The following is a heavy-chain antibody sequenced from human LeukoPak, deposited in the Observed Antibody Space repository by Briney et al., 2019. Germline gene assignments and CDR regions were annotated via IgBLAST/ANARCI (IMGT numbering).Heavy chain of an antibody. CDR1: GGSFSGYY. Sequence: PSETLSLTCAVYGGSFSGYYWSWIRQPPGKGLEWIGYIYYSGSTNYNPSLKSRVTISVDTSKNQFSLKLSSVTAADTAVYYCARELLWFGMDVWGKGTTVTISS. V-gene: IGHV4-59*01. J-gene: IGHJ6*04. CDR3: ARELLWFGMDV. CDR2: IYYSGST. D-gene: IGHD3-10*01.